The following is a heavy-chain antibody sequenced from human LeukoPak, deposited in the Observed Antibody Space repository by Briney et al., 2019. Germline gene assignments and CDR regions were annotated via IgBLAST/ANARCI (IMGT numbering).Heavy chain of an antibody. V-gene: IGHV3-30*18. J-gene: IGHJ4*02. CDR3: AKGMVAAAGPLDY. CDR2: ISYEASTT. CDR1: GFTFRNYG. Sequence: GGSLRLSCAASGFTFRNYGMQWVRQAPGKGLEWVAVISYEASTTYYADSVKGRFTISRDNSRNTLSLQMNSLRAEDTAVYYCAKGMVAAAGPLDYWGQGTLVTVSS. D-gene: IGHD6-13*01.